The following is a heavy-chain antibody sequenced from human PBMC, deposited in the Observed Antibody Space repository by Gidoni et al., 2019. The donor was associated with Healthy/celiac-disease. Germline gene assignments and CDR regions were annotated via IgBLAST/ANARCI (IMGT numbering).Heavy chain of an antibody. V-gene: IGHV4-4*02. J-gene: IGHJ4*02. Sequence: QVQLQESGPGLVKPSGTLSLTCAVSGGSISSSNWWSWVRQPPGKGLEWIGEIYHSGSTNHNPSLKSRVTISVDKSKNQFSLKLRSVTAADTAVYYCARVPGLGHYSDSSGYFDYWGQGTLVTVSS. CDR3: ARVPGLGHYSDSSGYFDY. CDR1: GGSISSSNW. CDR2: IYHSGST. D-gene: IGHD3-22*01.